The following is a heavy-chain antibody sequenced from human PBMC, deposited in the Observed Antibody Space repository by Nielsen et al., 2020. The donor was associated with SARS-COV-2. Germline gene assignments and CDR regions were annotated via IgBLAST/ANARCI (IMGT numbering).Heavy chain of an antibody. J-gene: IGHJ4*02. CDR3: ARDRGVNYGDYGR. CDR2: INHSGST. D-gene: IGHD4-17*01. Sequence: SETLSLTCAVYGGSFSGYYWSWIRQPPGKGLEWIGEINHSGSTNYNPSLKSRVTISVDTSKNQFSLKLSSVTAADTAVYYCARDRGVNYGDYGRWGQGTLVTVSS. V-gene: IGHV4-34*01. CDR1: GGSFSGYY.